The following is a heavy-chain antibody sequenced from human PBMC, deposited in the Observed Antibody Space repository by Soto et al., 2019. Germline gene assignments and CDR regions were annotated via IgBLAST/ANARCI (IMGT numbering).Heavy chain of an antibody. V-gene: IGHV4-4*07. D-gene: IGHD2-21*01. J-gene: IGHJ6*02. CDR3: AGIGEDVYYGMDV. CDR1: GGSMRSYY. Sequence: PSETLSLTCSVSGGSMRSYYWNWLRQPAGKGLEWIGRIYSRGDTNYNPSVKSRVTMSVDTSKNESSLRLNSVTAADTAVYYCAGIGEDVYYGMDVWGQGTTVTVSS. CDR2: IYSRGDT.